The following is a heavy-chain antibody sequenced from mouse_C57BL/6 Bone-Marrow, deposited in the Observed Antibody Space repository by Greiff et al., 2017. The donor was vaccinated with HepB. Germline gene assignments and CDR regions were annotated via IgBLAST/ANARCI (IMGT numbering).Heavy chain of an antibody. CDR3: AREDDYDGPFDY. D-gene: IGHD2-4*01. CDR1: GYTFTSYW. J-gene: IGHJ2*01. Sequence: QVQLQQPGAELVKPGASVKLSCKASGYTFTSYWMHWVKQRPGRGLEWIGRIDPNSGGTKYNEKFKSKATLTVDKPSSTAYMPLSSLTSEDSAVYYCAREDDYDGPFDYWGQGTTLTVSS. CDR2: IDPNSGGT. V-gene: IGHV1-72*01.